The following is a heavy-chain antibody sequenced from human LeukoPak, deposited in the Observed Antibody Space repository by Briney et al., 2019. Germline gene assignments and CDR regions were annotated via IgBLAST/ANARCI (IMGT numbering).Heavy chain of an antibody. D-gene: IGHD3-16*02. CDR3: ARHGMITFGGVIPHLDY. J-gene: IGHJ4*02. V-gene: IGHV4-59*08. Sequence: SETLSLTCTVSGGSISSYYWSWIRQPPGKGLEWIGYIYYSGSTNYNPSLKSRVTISVDTSKNQFSLKLSSVTAADTAVYYCARHGMITFGGVIPHLDYWGQGTLVTVSS. CDR1: GGSISSYY. CDR2: IYYSGST.